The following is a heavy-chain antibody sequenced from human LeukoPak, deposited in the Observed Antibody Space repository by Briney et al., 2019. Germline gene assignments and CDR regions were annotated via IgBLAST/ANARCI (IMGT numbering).Heavy chain of an antibody. D-gene: IGHD6-19*01. V-gene: IGHV1-8*03. CDR3: ARGTRIAVTGTSQRKKFDF. J-gene: IGHJ4*02. CDR2: MNPNSGNT. CDR1: GYTFTSYD. Sequence: ASVKLSCKASGYTFTSYDINWVPQATGQGLEWMGWMNPNSGNTGYEQKFQGRVTITRNTSIDTAYMELSSLRSEDTAVYYCARGTRIAVTGTSQRKKFDFWGQGTLVTVSS.